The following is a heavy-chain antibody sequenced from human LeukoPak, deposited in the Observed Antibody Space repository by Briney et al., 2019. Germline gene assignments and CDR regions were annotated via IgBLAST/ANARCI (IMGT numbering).Heavy chain of an antibody. CDR3: ARDYYYDDSGQPVRLDY. CDR1: GFTVSSNY. Sequence: PGGSLRLSCVASGFTVSSNYMSWVRQAPGKGPEWLSVIYRGGTTYYAGSVKGRFTISRDDSKNTLYLQMNSLRAEDTAVYYCARDYYYDDSGQPVRLDYWGQGTLVTVS. V-gene: IGHV3-66*01. CDR2: IYRGGTT. D-gene: IGHD3-22*01. J-gene: IGHJ4*02.